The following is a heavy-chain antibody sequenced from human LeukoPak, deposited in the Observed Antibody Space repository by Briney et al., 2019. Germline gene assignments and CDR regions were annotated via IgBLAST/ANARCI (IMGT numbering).Heavy chain of an antibody. J-gene: IGHJ4*02. CDR2: ISTSGIT. Sequence: SETLSLTCTVSGGSINSNYWTWIRQPAGKGLEWFGRISTSGITNYSPSLKSRVTISLDKSKNQFSLILASVTAADTALYYCAREASIAAAGWISDYWGQGTLVTVSS. CDR1: GGSINSNY. V-gene: IGHV4-4*07. CDR3: AREASIAAAGWISDY. D-gene: IGHD6-13*01.